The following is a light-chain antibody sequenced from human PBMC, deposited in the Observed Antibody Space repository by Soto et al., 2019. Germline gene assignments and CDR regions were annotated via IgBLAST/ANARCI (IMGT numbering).Light chain of an antibody. CDR2: GAS. V-gene: IGKV3-20*01. CDR3: QQYGSSLWT. J-gene: IGKJ1*01. Sequence: EIVLTHSPGTLSLSPWEIATLSCRASQSVSSSYLAWYQQKPGQAPRLLIYGASSRATGIPDRFSGSGSGTDFTLAISRLEPEDFAVYYCQQYGSSLWTLGQGTKVDIK. CDR1: QSVSSSY.